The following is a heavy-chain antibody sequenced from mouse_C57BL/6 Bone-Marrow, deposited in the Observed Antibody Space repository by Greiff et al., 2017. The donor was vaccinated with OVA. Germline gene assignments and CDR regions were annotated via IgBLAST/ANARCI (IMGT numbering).Heavy chain of an antibody. CDR2: ISSGGDYI. J-gene: IGHJ4*01. CDR3: TRLLDAIDY. CDR1: GFTFSSYA. V-gene: IGHV5-9-1*02. Sequence: EVKLMESGEGLVKPGGSLKLSCAASGFTFSSYAMSWVRQTPEKRLEWVAYISSGGDYIYYADTVKGRFTIYRDNARNNLYLQISSLKSEDTAMYYCTRLLDAIDYSGQGTSVTVST. D-gene: IGHD2-1*01.